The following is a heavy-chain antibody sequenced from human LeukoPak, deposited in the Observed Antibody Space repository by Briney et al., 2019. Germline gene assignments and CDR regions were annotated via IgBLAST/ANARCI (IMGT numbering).Heavy chain of an antibody. V-gene: IGHV3-23*01. CDR1: GGTFSSYA. J-gene: IGHJ4*02. CDR2: ISGSGEST. Sequence: ASVKVSCKASGGTFSSYAISWVRQAPGEGLEWVSAISGSGESTYYADSVKGRFTISRDNSKNTLYVQLNSLRAEDTAVYYCAKTSLSLPSVAGMPSYFDFWGQGTLVTVSS. D-gene: IGHD6-19*01. CDR3: AKTSLSLPSVAGMPSYFDF.